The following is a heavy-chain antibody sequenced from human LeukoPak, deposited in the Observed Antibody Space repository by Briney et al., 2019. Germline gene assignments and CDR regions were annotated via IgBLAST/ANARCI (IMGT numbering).Heavy chain of an antibody. J-gene: IGHJ4*02. CDR2: ISSNGGST. D-gene: IGHD6-19*01. CDR1: GFTFSSYA. V-gene: IGHV3-64*01. CDR3: AKDWLSSGSSAIGY. Sequence: GGSLRLSCAASGFTFSSYAMHWVRQAPGKGLEYVSAISSNGGSTYYANSVKGRFTISRDNSKNTLYLQMGSLRAEDTALYYCAKDWLSSGSSAIGYWGQGTLVTVSS.